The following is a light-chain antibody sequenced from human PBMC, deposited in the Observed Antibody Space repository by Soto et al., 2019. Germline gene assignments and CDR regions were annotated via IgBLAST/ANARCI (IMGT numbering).Light chain of an antibody. Sequence: DIQMTQSPFSLSASVGDRVTITCRASQSISSYLNWYQQKPGKAPNLLIYQASRLESGVPSRFSGSGSGTEFTLTISSLPPDDFATYYCQQHQTYSTFGQGTKVDIK. CDR1: QSISSY. V-gene: IGKV1-5*03. CDR3: QQHQTYST. J-gene: IGKJ1*01. CDR2: QAS.